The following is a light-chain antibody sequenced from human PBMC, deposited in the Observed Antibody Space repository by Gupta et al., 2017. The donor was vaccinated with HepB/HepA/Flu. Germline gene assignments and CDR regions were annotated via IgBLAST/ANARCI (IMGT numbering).Light chain of an antibody. CDR3: QQDNDYSWT. CDR2: KAS. V-gene: IGKV1-5*03. CDR1: QSISSW. Sequence: DIQMTQSPSTLSASVGDRVTTTCRATQSISSWLAWYQHKPGKAPKVLIYKASNLESGVPSRFSGSGSGTEFTLTISSLQPDDFATYYCQQDNDYSWTFGQGTKVKI. J-gene: IGKJ1*01.